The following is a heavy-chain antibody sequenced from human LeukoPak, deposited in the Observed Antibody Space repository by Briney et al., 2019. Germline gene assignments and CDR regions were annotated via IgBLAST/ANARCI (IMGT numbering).Heavy chain of an antibody. CDR2: INPNSGGT. CDR1: TYTFTRYG. D-gene: IGHD2-21*02. Sequence: ASVKVSCKASTYTFTRYGISRVRQAPGQGLEWMGWINPNSGGTSYAQKFQGRVTMTRDTSSSTAYMELSRLRSDDTAVYYCARGVTARGFYYYMDVWGKGTTVTISS. CDR3: ARGVTARGFYYYMDV. V-gene: IGHV1-2*02. J-gene: IGHJ6*03.